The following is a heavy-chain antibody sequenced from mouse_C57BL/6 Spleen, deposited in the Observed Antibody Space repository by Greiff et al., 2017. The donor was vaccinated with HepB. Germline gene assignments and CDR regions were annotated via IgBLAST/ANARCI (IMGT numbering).Heavy chain of an antibody. CDR1: GYTFTSYD. D-gene: IGHD2-4*01. V-gene: IGHV1-85*01. Sequence: QVQLKQSGPELVKPGASVKLSCKASGYTFTSYDINWVKQRPGQGLDRIGWIYPRDVSSKYNEKFKGKATLTVDTSSSTAYMELHSLTSEDSAVYFCARVYYDYDGGFAYWGQGTLVTVSA. CDR2: IYPRDVSS. J-gene: IGHJ3*01. CDR3: ARVYYDYDGGFAY.